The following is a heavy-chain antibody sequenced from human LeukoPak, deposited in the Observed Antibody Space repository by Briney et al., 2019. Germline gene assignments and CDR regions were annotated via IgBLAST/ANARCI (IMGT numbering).Heavy chain of an antibody. CDR2: LSYSEDT. V-gene: IGHV4-39*01. J-gene: IGHJ4*02. D-gene: IGHD1-26*01. CDR3: ARSRYGSYYPFDF. Sequence: SETLSFTCSVSGDSISSSGYYWGWIRQPPGKGLEWIGSLSYSEDTYYNPSLKSRVTISVGTSKTQFSLNLTSVTASDTAVYYCARSRYGSYYPFDFWGQGTLVTLSS. CDR1: GDSISSSGYY.